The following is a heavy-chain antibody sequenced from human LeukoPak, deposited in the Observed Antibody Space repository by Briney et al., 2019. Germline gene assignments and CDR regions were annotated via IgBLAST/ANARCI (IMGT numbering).Heavy chain of an antibody. CDR2: IYYSGSS. D-gene: IGHD3-16*01. CDR3: ARVGGAPLGAFDI. CDR1: SASISSYY. V-gene: IGHV4-59*01. J-gene: IGHJ3*02. Sequence: SETLSLTCSVSSASISSYYWSWIRRAPGKGLEWIGYIYYSGSSNYNPSLKSRVTISKDMSKNQFSLRLTSVTAADTAVYYCARVGGAPLGAFDIWGQGTLVSVSS.